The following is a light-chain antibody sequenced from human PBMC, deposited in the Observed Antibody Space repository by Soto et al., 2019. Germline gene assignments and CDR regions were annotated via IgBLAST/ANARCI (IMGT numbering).Light chain of an antibody. CDR3: APWDGSHWL. V-gene: IGLV1-47*02. CDR2: SDY. J-gene: IGLJ3*02. CDR1: NSDIGSNS. Sequence: QSVLTQPPSASGTPGQRVNISCSGSNSDIGSNSVYWYQKLPGMAPKLLIFSDYKRPSGVPDRFSGSKSGTSASLAISGLRSEDEAVYSGAPWDGSHWLFGGGTKLTVL.